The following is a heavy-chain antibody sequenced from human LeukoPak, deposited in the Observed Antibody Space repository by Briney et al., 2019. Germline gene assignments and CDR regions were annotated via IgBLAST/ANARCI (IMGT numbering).Heavy chain of an antibody. Sequence: GASVKVSCKASGYTFTSYGISWVRQAPGQGLEWMGWISGYNGNTNYAQNLQGRVTMTTDTSTSTVYMELRSLRSDDTAVYYCAFSSYYLQGHYYYMDVWGKGTTVTVSS. CDR2: ISGYNGNT. D-gene: IGHD1-26*01. CDR1: GYTFTSYG. J-gene: IGHJ6*03. V-gene: IGHV1-18*01. CDR3: AFSSYYLQGHYYYMDV.